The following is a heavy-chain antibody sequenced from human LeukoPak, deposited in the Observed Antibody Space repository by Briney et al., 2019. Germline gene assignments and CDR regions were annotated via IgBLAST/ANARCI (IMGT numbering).Heavy chain of an antibody. CDR3: ARGLIRSFDY. V-gene: IGHV5-10-1*01. Sequence: RGASLQISCKGSGYIFTKNWISWVRQLPGKGLEWVGTIDPSDSYTNYSPPFQGHVTISADKSISTAYLQWSSLKASDTAMYYCARGLIRSFDYWGQGTLVTVSS. J-gene: IGHJ4*02. D-gene: IGHD2/OR15-2a*01. CDR2: IDPSDSYT. CDR1: GYIFTKNW.